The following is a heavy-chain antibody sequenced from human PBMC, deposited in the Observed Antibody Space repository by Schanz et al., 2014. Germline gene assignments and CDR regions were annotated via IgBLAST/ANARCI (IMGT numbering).Heavy chain of an antibody. CDR2: ISGRDGST. CDR3: ARDFHGYGPHLDY. CDR1: GFTFSSYA. Sequence: EEQLVESGGGLVQPGGSLRLSCAASGFTFSSYAMTWVRQAPGMGLEWVSAISGRDGSTYYADSVKGRFTVSRDNSKNTLYLQLNSLRAEDAAVYYCARDFHGYGPHLDYWGQGSLVTVSS. V-gene: IGHV3-23*04. D-gene: IGHD5-12*01. J-gene: IGHJ4*02.